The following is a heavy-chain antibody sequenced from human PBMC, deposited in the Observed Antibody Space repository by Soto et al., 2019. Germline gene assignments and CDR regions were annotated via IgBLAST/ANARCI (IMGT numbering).Heavy chain of an antibody. J-gene: IGHJ4*02. CDR1: GITFSNYA. V-gene: IGHV3-23*01. Sequence: EVQLLESGGGLVQPGGSLRLSCTASGITFSNYAMSWVRQAPRKGLEWDSSISTSGGRPYYADSVKGQFTISRDNSKNPLYLQMNSLRGEDTALYYCAKDPDRYDYVWGTYRYIDHWGQGTLVTVSS. CDR3: AKDPDRYDYVWGTYRYIDH. D-gene: IGHD3-16*02. CDR2: ISTSGGRP.